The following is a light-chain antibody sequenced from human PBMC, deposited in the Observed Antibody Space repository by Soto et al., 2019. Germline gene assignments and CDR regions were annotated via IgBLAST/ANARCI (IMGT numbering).Light chain of an antibody. V-gene: IGLV2-14*01. J-gene: IGLJ1*01. CDR3: SSYTSGRDVYV. CDR2: EVS. CDR1: SSDVGSYHC. Sequence: QSVLTQPASVSGSPGQSITISCTGTSSDVGSYHCVSWFQQHPGKAPKLIIFEVSDRPSGVSTRFSGSKSGDTASLTISGLQADDEADYYCSSYTSGRDVYVFGGGTKV.